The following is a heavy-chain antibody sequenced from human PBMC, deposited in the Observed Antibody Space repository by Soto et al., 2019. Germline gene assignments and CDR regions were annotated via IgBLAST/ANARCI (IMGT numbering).Heavy chain of an antibody. D-gene: IGHD3-22*01. Sequence: PGGSLRLSCAASGFTFSSYAMHWVRQAPGKGLEWVAVISYDGSNKYYADSVKGRFTISRDNSKNTLYLQMNSLRAEDTAVYYCARDRDSSGQRAFDAFDIWGQGTMVTVSS. CDR1: GFTFSSYA. CDR3: ARDRDSSGQRAFDAFDI. CDR2: ISYDGSNK. J-gene: IGHJ3*02. V-gene: IGHV3-30-3*01.